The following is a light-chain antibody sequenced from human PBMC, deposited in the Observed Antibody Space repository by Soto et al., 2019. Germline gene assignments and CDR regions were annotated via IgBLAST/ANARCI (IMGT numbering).Light chain of an antibody. Sequence: EIVITQSPSTLSVSTGERASLSCRASQSVSSNLAWYQQKPGQAPRLLIYGASTRATGIPARFSGSGSGTEFTLTISSLQSEDFAVYYCQQYGSSRWTFGQGTKVDIK. V-gene: IGKV3-15*01. J-gene: IGKJ1*01. CDR2: GAS. CDR3: QQYGSSRWT. CDR1: QSVSSN.